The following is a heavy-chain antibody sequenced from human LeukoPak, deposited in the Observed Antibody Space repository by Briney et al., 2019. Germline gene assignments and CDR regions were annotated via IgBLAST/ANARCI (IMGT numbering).Heavy chain of an antibody. V-gene: IGHV4-39*01. CDR1: GGSISSSSYY. CDR3: ARVVSASSDWGPHFDY. Sequence: SETLSLTCTVSGGSISSSSYYWGWIRQPPGKGLEWIGSIYYSGSTYYNPSLKRRVTISVDTSKNQFSLKLSSVTAADTAVYYCARVVSASSDWGPHFDYWGQGTLVTVSS. J-gene: IGHJ4*02. D-gene: IGHD2-21*01. CDR2: IYYSGST.